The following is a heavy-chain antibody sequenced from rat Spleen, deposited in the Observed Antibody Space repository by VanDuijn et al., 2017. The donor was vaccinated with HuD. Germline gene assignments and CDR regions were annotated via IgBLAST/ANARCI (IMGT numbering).Heavy chain of an antibody. CDR1: GFTFSSFP. D-gene: IGHD4-3*01. J-gene: IGHJ3*01. V-gene: IGHV5-25*01. CDR2: ISPSGGNT. CDR3: ARQETSGYSNWFTY. Sequence: EVQLVESGGGLVQPGRSLKLSCAASGFTFSSFPMAWVRQAPKKGLEWVTSISPSGGNTYYRDSVKGRFTVSRDNAKSTLFLQMDSLRSEDTATYYCARQETSGYSNWFTYWGQGTLVTVSS.